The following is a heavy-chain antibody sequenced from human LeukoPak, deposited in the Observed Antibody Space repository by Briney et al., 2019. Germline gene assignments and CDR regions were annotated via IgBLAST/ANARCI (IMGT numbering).Heavy chain of an antibody. D-gene: IGHD6-13*01. CDR2: IYYSGST. V-gene: IGHV4-59*01. CDR1: GGSISSYY. J-gene: IGHJ4*02. Sequence: SETLSLTCTVSGGSISSYYWSWIRQPPGKGLEWIGYIYYSGSTNYNPSLKSRVTISVDTSKNQFSLKPSSVTAADTAVYYCARVSGNSSWWRFDYWGQGTLVTVSS. CDR3: ARVSGNSSWWRFDY.